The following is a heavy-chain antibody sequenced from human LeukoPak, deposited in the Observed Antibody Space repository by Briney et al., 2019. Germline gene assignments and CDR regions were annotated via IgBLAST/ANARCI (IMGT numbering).Heavy chain of an antibody. CDR2: IWYDGSDK. D-gene: IGHD6-19*01. CDR3: AKDLAYSSGWYDAFDI. Sequence: PGRSLRLSCAASGFTFSSYGMHWVRQAPGKGLEWVAVIWYDGSDKYYADSVKGRFTISRDNSKNTLYLQMNSLRAGDTAVYYCAKDLAYSSGWYDAFDIWGQGTMVTVSS. V-gene: IGHV3-33*06. J-gene: IGHJ3*02. CDR1: GFTFSSYG.